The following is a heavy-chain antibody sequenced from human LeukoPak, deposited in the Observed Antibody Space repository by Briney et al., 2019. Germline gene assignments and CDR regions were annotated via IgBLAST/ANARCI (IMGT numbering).Heavy chain of an antibody. D-gene: IGHD6-19*01. CDR1: GFTFNIYS. Sequence: GGSLRLSCAASGFTFNIYSMNWVRQAPGKGLEWISYLSRDTTAIYYADSVKGRFTISRDNAKNSLYLQMNSLRAEDTAMYYCARSGWYDDFEYLVQGTLVTVPS. CDR3: ARSGWYDDFEY. J-gene: IGHJ4*02. CDR2: LSRDTTAI. V-gene: IGHV3-48*01.